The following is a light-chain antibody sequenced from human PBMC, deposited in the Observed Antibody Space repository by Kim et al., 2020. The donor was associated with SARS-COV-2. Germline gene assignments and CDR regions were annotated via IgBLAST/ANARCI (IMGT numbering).Light chain of an antibody. V-gene: IGKV4-1*01. CDR2: WAS. CDR1: QTVVYNSNNKNY. CDR3: QQYYSTPPS. Sequence: RATLSCKSSQTVVYNSNNKNYFAWYQQKPGQAPKLLIYWASIRESGVSDRFSGSGSETDFTLTISSLQAEDVAVYYCQQYYSTPPSFGQGTKLEI. J-gene: IGKJ2*03.